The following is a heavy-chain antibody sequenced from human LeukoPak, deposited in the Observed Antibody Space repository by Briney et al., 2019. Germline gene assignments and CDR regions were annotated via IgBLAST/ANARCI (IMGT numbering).Heavy chain of an antibody. CDR2: IYYSGST. V-gene: IGHV4-59*01. J-gene: IGHJ5*02. D-gene: IGHD3-9*01. CDR1: GGSISGYY. CDR3: ARGRYFDWLPSNWFDP. Sequence: SETLSLPCTVSGGSISGYYWSWIRQPPGKRLEWFGYIYYSGSTIYNPSLKSRVTISVDTSKNQVSLELSSVTAADTAVYYCARGRYFDWLPSNWFDPWGQGTLVTVSS.